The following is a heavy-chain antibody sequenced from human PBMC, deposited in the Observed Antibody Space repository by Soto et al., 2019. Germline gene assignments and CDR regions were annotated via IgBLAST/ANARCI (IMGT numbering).Heavy chain of an antibody. J-gene: IGHJ4*02. V-gene: IGHV1-46*03. CDR3: ARFYSSGLIDS. D-gene: IGHD6-19*01. CDR1: GYTFTSYY. CDR2: INPSGGST. Sequence: QVQLVQSGAEVKKPGASVKVSCKASGYTFTSYYMHWVRQAPGQGLEWMGIINPSGGSTSYAQKFQGRVTMTRDMSTSTVYMELSSLRSEDTAVYYCARFYSSGLIDSWGQGTLVTVSS.